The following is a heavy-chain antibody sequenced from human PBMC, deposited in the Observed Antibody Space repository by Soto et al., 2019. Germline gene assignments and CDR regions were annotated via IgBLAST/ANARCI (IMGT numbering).Heavy chain of an antibody. CDR2: IYYSGST. J-gene: IGHJ4*02. CDR3: ARGGEYSSSSFAYGYYFDY. D-gene: IGHD6-6*01. Sequence: SETLSLTCTVSGGSISSGGYYWSWIRQHPGKGLEWIGYIYYSGSTYYNPSLKSRVTISVDTSKNQFSLKLSSVTAADTAVYYCARGGEYSSSSFAYGYYFDYWGQGTLVTVSS. CDR1: GGSISSGGYY. V-gene: IGHV4-31*03.